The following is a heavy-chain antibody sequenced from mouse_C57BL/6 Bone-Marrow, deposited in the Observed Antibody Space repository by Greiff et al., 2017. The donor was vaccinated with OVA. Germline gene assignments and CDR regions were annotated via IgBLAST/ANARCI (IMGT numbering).Heavy chain of an antibody. CDR2: ISYDGSN. CDR3: ATRGYYFSYYAMDY. CDR1: GYSITSGYY. D-gene: IGHD1-1*01. J-gene: IGHJ4*01. Sequence: EVKLQESGPGLVKPSQSLSLTCSVTGYSITSGYYWNWIRQFPGNKLEWMGYISYDGSNNYNPSLKNRISITRDTSKNQFFLKLNSVTTEDTATYYCATRGYYFSYYAMDYWGQGTSVTVSS. V-gene: IGHV3-6*01.